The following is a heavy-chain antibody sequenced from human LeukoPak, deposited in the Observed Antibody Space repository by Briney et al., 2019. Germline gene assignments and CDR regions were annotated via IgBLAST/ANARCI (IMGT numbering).Heavy chain of an antibody. D-gene: IGHD3-3*02. CDR1: GGSLRTTRYY. CDR2: ISYFGSP. Sequence: SDTLSLTCTVSGGSLRTTRYYWAWIRQSPGKGLEWIGSISYFGSPYYRPSLQSRATISMDSSMTQISLTLSSVTATDTALYYCATHDEGSFFESWGQGALVTVS. V-gene: IGHV4-39*01. CDR3: ATHDEGSFFES. J-gene: IGHJ4*02.